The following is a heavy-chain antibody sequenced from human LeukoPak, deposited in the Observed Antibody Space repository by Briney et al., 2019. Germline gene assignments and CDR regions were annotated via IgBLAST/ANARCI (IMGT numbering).Heavy chain of an antibody. V-gene: IGHV3-48*04. CDR1: GITFSHYG. J-gene: IGHJ5*02. Sequence: GGSLRLSCTASGITFSHYGMNWVRQAPGKGLEWVSYISSSGSTMYYADSVKGRFTISRDNAKNSLYLQMNSLRAEDTAVYYCARDTLDWFDPWGQGTLVTVSS. CDR2: ISSSGSTM. D-gene: IGHD2/OR15-2a*01. CDR3: ARDTLDWFDP.